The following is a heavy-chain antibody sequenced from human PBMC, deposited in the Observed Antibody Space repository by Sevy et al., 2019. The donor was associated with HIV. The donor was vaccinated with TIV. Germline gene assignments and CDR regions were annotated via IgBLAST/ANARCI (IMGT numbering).Heavy chain of an antibody. V-gene: IGHV1-24*01. J-gene: IGHJ4*02. CDR3: ASTREYYSDNSGYFDY. D-gene: IGHD3-22*01. CDR1: GHTLTELP. Sequence: ASVKVSCKFSGHTLTELPIHWVRQAPGKRLEWMGRFDPEDGERIYAQKFQGRVTMTEDTSTDTAYMELSSLRSEDTALYYCASTREYYSDNSGYFDYWGLGTLVTVSS. CDR2: FDPEDGER.